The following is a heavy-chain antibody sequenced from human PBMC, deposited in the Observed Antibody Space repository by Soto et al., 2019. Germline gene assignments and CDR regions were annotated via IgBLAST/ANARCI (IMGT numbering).Heavy chain of an antibody. Sequence: KQSQTLSLTCAISGDSVSSNSAAWNWIRQSPSRGLEWLGRTYYRSKWYNDYAVSVKSRITINPDTSKNQFSLQLNSVTPEDTAVYYCARWVAAASLPYYYYGMDVWGQGTTVTVSS. D-gene: IGHD6-13*01. J-gene: IGHJ6*02. CDR3: ARWVAAASLPYYYYGMDV. CDR2: TYYRSKWYN. CDR1: GDSVSSNSAA. V-gene: IGHV6-1*01.